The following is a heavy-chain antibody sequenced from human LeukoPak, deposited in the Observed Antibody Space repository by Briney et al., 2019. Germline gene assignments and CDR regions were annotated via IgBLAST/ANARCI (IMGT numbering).Heavy chain of an antibody. V-gene: IGHV3-30*03. CDR2: LSSGGINK. J-gene: IGHJ5*02. D-gene: IGHD3-3*01. CDR3: ARDPGVWSGRYLPSKWFLP. Sequence: GGSLRLSCAASGFTFSTYGIHWVRQAPGKGLEWVGLLSSGGINKHYADSVKGRFIISRDNSMNTLYLQMNSLGVEDTAVYYCARDPGVWSGRYLPSKWFLPWGQGTLVTVSS. CDR1: GFTFSTYG.